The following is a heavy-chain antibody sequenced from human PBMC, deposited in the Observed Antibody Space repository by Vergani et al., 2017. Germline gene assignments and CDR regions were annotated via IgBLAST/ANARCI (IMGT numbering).Heavy chain of an antibody. D-gene: IGHD7-27*01. J-gene: IGHJ6*03. CDR3: ARVRSLWGSMSYYYYMDV. CDR2: IYHSGST. V-gene: IGHV4-59*01. Sequence: QVQLQESGPGLVKPSETLSLTCTVSGGSISSYYWSWIRQPPGKGLEWIGYIYHSGSTNYNPSLKSRVTISVDTSKNQFSLKLSSVTAADTAVYYCARVRSLWGSMSYYYYMDVWGKGTTVTVSS. CDR1: GGSISSYY.